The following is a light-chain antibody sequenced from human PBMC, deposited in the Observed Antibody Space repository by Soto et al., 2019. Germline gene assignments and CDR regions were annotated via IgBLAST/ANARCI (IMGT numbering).Light chain of an antibody. J-gene: IGLJ2*01. CDR3: CSYAGSSTFVV. V-gene: IGLV2-23*03. CDR1: SSDVGSYNL. Sequence: QSALTQPASVSGSPGQSITISCTGTSSDVGSYNLVSWYQQHPGKAPKLMIYEGSKRPSGVSNRFSGSKSGNTASLTISGLQAEDEADYYCCSYAGSSTFVVFGGVTKLTVL. CDR2: EGS.